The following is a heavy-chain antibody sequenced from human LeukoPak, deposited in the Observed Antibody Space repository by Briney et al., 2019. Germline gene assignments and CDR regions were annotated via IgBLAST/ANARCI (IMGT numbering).Heavy chain of an antibody. Sequence: SETLSLTCTVSGCSISSYYWSWIRQPPGKGLEWIGYIYYSGSTNYNPSLKSRVTISVDTSKNQFSLKLSSVTAADTAVYYCARASLSGSTSSDYYYGMDVWGQGTTVTVSS. CDR2: IYYSGST. V-gene: IGHV4-59*01. J-gene: IGHJ6*02. CDR3: ARASLSGSTSSDYYYGMDV. CDR1: GCSISSYY. D-gene: IGHD2-2*01.